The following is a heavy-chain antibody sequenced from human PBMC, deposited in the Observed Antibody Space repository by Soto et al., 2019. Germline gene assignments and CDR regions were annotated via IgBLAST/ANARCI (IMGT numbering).Heavy chain of an antibody. CDR1: GFTFSSYA. V-gene: IGHV3-30-3*01. J-gene: IGHJ5*02. D-gene: IGHD4-17*01. CDR3: ARDNGEGWFDP. CDR2: ISYDGSNK. Sequence: QVQLVESGGGVVQPGRSLRLSCAASGFTFSSYAMHWVRQAPGKGLEWVAVISYDGSNKYYADSVKGRFTISRDNSKNTLYLQMNSLRAEDTAVYYWARDNGEGWFDPWGQGTLVTVSS.